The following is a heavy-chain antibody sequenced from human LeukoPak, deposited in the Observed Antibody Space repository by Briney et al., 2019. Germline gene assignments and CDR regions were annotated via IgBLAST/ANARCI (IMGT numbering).Heavy chain of an antibody. Sequence: PSETLSLTCTVSGGSISSYYWSWIRQPAGKGLEWIGRIYAGGTASYNPSLKSRVTMSADMSKNQLSLKLTSVTAADTAVYYCTREPVPWGQGTLVTVSS. CDR2: IYAGGTA. J-gene: IGHJ4*02. CDR1: GGSISSYY. CDR3: TREPVP. V-gene: IGHV4-4*07. D-gene: IGHD6-19*01.